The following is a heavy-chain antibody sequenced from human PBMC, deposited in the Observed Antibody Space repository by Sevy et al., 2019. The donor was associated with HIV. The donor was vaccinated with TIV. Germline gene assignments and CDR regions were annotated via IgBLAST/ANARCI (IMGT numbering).Heavy chain of an antibody. CDR2: IIPIFGTA. CDR3: ARAAGITMVRGVKREGYFDY. V-gene: IGHV1-69*13. D-gene: IGHD3-10*01. CDR1: GGTFSSYA. J-gene: IGHJ4*02. Sequence: ASVKGSCKASGGTFSSYAISWVRQAPGQGLEWMGGIIPIFGTANYAQKFQGRVTITADESTSTAYMELSSLRSEDTAVYYCARAAGITMVRGVKREGYFDYWGQGTLVTVSS.